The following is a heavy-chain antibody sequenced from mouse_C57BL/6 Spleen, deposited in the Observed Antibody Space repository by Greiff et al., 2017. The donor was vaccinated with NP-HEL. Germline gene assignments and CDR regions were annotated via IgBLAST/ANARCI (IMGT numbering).Heavy chain of an antibody. CDR1: GFTFSSYA. J-gene: IGHJ2*01. D-gene: IGHD1-1*01. CDR3: ARGIYGTLYYFDY. V-gene: IGHV5-4*01. CDR2: ISDGGSYT. Sequence: EVQGVESGGGLVKPGGSLKLSCAASGFTFSSYAMSWVRQTPDKRLEWVATISDGGSYTYYPDNVKGRFTISRDNAKNNLYLQMSHLKSEDTAMYYCARGIYGTLYYFDYWGQGTTLTVSS.